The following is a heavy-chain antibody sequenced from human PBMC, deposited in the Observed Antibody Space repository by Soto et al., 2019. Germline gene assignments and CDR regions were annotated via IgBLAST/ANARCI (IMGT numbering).Heavy chain of an antibody. Sequence: SETLSLTCTVSGASVSSGYWSWIRQPPGKGLEWIGFMYFGGSFNYNPALTSRVTISVDTSKNQFSLKLTSVTAADTAVYYCARGPPWMDAFGIWGQGTKVTVS. J-gene: IGHJ3*02. D-gene: IGHD5-12*01. CDR1: GASVSSGY. CDR2: MYFGGSF. V-gene: IGHV4-59*02. CDR3: ARGPPWMDAFGI.